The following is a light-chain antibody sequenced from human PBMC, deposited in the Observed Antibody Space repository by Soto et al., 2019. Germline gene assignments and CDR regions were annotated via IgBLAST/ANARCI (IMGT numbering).Light chain of an antibody. V-gene: IGKV3-20*01. CDR2: GAS. J-gene: IGKJ2*01. Sequence: EIVLTQSPATLSLSPGERATLSCRASQNIGNNLAWYQQRPGQAPRLLIAGASSRATGTPARFSGSGSGAAYTLTISRLEPEDFAVYYCQQYGSSPYTFGLGTKLEIK. CDR3: QQYGSSPYT. CDR1: QNIGNN.